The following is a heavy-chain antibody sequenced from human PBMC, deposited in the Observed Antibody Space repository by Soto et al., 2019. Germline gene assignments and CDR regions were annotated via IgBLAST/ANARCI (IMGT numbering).Heavy chain of an antibody. Sequence: QVQLVESGGGVVQPGRSLRLSCAASGFTFSSYAMHWVRQAPGKGLEWVAVISYDGSNKYYADSVKGRFTISRDNSKNTLYLQMNSLRAEDTAVYSCARWWQQLAFDYWGQGTLVTVSS. D-gene: IGHD6-13*01. CDR3: ARWWQQLAFDY. CDR2: ISYDGSNK. J-gene: IGHJ4*02. CDR1: GFTFSSYA. V-gene: IGHV3-30-3*01.